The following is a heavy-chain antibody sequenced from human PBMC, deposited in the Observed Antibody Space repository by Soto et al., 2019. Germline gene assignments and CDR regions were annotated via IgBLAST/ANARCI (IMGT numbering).Heavy chain of an antibody. D-gene: IGHD1-1*01. CDR3: ARDPWRTPPEAAFDV. V-gene: IGHV4-31*03. CDR2: IYFSGVT. J-gene: IGHJ3*01. Sequence: QVQLQESGPGLVEPSQTLSLTCTVSGGSISSAGYYWSWIRQRPGKGLEWIGYIYFSGVTYYNPSRESRVTISVDTSKNQFSLRLSSVTAADTAVYYCARDPWRTPPEAAFDVWGQGTKVTVSS. CDR1: GGSISSAGYY.